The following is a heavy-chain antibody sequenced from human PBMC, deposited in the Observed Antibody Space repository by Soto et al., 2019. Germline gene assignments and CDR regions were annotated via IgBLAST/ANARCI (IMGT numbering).Heavy chain of an antibody. Sequence: PSETLSLTCTVSGGSISSYYWSWIRQPPGKGLEWIGYIYYSGSTNYNPSLKSRVTISVDTSKNQFSLKLSSVTAADTAVYYCARLRGIAARPKDYYYYYMDVWGKGTTVTVSS. J-gene: IGHJ6*03. CDR2: IYYSGST. D-gene: IGHD6-6*01. V-gene: IGHV4-59*08. CDR3: ARLRGIAARPKDYYYYYMDV. CDR1: GGSISSYY.